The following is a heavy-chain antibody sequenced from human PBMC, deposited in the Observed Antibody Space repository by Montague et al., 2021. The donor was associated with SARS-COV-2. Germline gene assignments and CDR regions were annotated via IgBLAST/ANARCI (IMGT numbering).Heavy chain of an antibody. Sequence: CAISGDSVSINSAACNSDKQSPSRELEWLGMTYYRSKWYRDYALSVRSRLTVNPDTSENQFSLQLNSVTPDDTAVYYCARSGYGGGTTWFYFDSWGPGTLITVAS. V-gene: IGHV6-1*01. CDR1: GDSVSINSAA. CDR3: ARSGYGGGTTWFYFDS. J-gene: IGHJ4*02. CDR2: TYYRSKWYR. D-gene: IGHD6-13*01.